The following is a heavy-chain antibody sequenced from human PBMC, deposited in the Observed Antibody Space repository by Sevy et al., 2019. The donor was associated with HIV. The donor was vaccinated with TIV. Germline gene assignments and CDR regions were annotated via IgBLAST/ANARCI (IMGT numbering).Heavy chain of an antibody. V-gene: IGHV3-21*01. J-gene: IGHJ4*02. CDR3: AGDPWGMAAAGRRGGYFDY. Sequence: GGSLRLSCAASGFTFSSYSMNWVRQAPGKGLEWVSSISSSSSYIYYADSVKGRFTISRDNAKNSLYLQMNSLRAEDTAVYYCAGDPWGMAAAGRRGGYFDYWGQGTLVTVSS. CDR1: GFTFSSYS. CDR2: ISSSSSYI. D-gene: IGHD6-13*01.